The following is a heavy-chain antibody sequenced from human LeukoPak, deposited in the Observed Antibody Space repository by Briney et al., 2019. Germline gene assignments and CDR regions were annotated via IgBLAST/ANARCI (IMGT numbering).Heavy chain of an antibody. CDR1: GGSISSGDYY. CDR2: IYYSGST. CDR3: ARDAYGDYTPDDAFDI. D-gene: IGHD4-17*01. J-gene: IGHJ3*02. V-gene: IGHV4-30-4*01. Sequence: SETLSLTCTVSGGSISSGDYYWSWIRQPPGKGLEWIGYIYYSGSTYYNPSLKSRVTISVDTSKNQFSLKLRSVTAADTAVYYCARDAYGDYTPDDAFDIWGQGTMVTVSS.